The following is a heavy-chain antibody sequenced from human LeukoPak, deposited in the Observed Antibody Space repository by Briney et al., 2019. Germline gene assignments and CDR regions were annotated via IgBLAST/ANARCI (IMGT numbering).Heavy chain of an antibody. V-gene: IGHV3-21*01. J-gene: IGHJ4*02. Sequence: GGSLRLSCAASGFTFSIYNMNWVRQAPGKGLEWVSSISSSSSYIYYADSVKGRFTISRDNAKNSLYLQMNSLRAEDTAVYYCARLTTTVTAPFDYWGQGTLVTVSS. CDR2: ISSSSSYI. CDR1: GFTFSIYN. D-gene: IGHD4-17*01. CDR3: ARLTTTVTAPFDY.